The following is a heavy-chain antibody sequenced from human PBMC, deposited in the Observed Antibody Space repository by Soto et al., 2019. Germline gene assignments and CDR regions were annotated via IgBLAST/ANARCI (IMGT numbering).Heavy chain of an antibody. CDR2: TYYRSTYFY. CDR1: GDSVSTNSAT. CDR3: ASLIGNSRLDS. Sequence: QVQLQQSGPGLVKPSQTLSLTCAISGDSVSTNSATWDWIRQSPSRGLEWLGRTYYRSTYFYDYAVSVKRRITINPEPSNHQLSLHMTSVTTDATAVYYCASLIGNSRLDSWGKCTLVTVSS. J-gene: IGHJ5*01. V-gene: IGHV6-1*01. D-gene: IGHD2-8*01.